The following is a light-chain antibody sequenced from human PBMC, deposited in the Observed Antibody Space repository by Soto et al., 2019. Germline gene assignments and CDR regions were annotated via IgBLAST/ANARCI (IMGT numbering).Light chain of an antibody. CDR3: QQYYRSCT. J-gene: IGKJ2*02. Sequence: DIQLTQSPSPPSASVGDRVTKTFPASQSVTDWLAWYQQKPGKAPKLLIYDASSLQSGVPSRFSGSGSGTEFSLTISSLQPDDFATYYCQQYYRSCTFGQGTKVDIK. CDR1: QSVTDW. CDR2: DAS. V-gene: IGKV1-5*01.